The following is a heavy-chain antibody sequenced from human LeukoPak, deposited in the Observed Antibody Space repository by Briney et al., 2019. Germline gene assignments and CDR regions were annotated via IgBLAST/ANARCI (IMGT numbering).Heavy chain of an antibody. CDR1: GDSISSNY. J-gene: IGHJ2*01. Sequence: SETLSLSCTVSGDSISSNYLSWVRQPPGKGLEWIWYMYYSGSTNYNPSLKSRVTISGDTSKNKFYLKLNSVTAADTAVYYCARGPGYGGRQYWYFDLWGRGTLVTVSS. CDR2: MYYSGST. D-gene: IGHD5-12*01. V-gene: IGHV4-59*01. CDR3: ARGPGYGGRQYWYFDL.